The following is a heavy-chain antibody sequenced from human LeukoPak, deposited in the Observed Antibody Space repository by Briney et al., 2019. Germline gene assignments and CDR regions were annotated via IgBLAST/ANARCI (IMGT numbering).Heavy chain of an antibody. V-gene: IGHV3-7*03. J-gene: IGHJ4*02. CDR3: AKENPHNDY. Sequence: PGGSLRLSCAASGFTFSSYWMSWVRQAPGKGLEWVANIKQDGSEKYYVDSVKGRFTISRDNAKNSLYMQMNSLRAEDTALYYCAKENPHNDYWGQGTLVTVSS. CDR1: GFTFSSYW. CDR2: IKQDGSEK.